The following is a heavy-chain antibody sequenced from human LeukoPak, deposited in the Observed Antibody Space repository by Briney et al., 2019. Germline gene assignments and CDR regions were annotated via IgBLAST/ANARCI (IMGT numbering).Heavy chain of an antibody. J-gene: IGHJ4*02. CDR3: ARAYDSSWHNFDY. CDR1: GSTLSSFT. D-gene: IGHD6-13*01. V-gene: IGHV3-30-3*01. CDR2: ISYDESQK. Sequence: GGSLRLSCAASGSTLSSFTMHWVRHNPGKGLEWVAVISYDESQKWYADSVKGRFTISRDISKNTLYLEMDSLRYEDTAVYYCARAYDSSWHNFDYWGQGSLVTVSS.